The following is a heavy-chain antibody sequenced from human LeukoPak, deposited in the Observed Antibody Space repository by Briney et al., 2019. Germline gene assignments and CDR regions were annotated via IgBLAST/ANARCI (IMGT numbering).Heavy chain of an antibody. V-gene: IGHV1-8*02. D-gene: IGHD7-27*01. CDR2: MSPNSGDT. J-gene: IGHJ4*02. CDR1: GYTFTSYG. CDR3: VRTPPNWGFDY. Sequence: ASVKVSCKATGYTFTSYGISWVRQAPGQGLEWLGWMSPNSGDTGYAQKFQGRVTMTSDSSISTAYMELSSLRSEDTAIYYCVRTPPNWGFDYWGQGTLVTVSS.